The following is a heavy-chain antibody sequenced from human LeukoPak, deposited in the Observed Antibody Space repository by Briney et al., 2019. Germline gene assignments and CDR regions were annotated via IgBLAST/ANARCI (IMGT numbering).Heavy chain of an antibody. Sequence: SQTLSLTCAISGDSVSSNNAAWNWIRQSPSRGLEWLGRTYYESKWYNDYAVPVKSRISINPDTSKNQFPLQLNSVTPEDTAVYYCARDSLGGPLFDYWGQGTLVTVSS. V-gene: IGHV6-1*01. CDR1: GDSVSSNNAA. J-gene: IGHJ4*02. CDR3: ARDSLGGPLFDY. D-gene: IGHD3-16*01. CDR2: TYYESKWYN.